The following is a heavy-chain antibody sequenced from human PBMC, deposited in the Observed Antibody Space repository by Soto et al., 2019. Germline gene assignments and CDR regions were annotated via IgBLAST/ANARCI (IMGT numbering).Heavy chain of an antibody. J-gene: IGHJ5*02. CDR1: GGSISSGGYY. CDR3: ASSHYDSSGWNWFDP. D-gene: IGHD3-22*01. V-gene: IGHV4-31*03. CDR2: IYYSGST. Sequence: TLSLTCTVSGGSISSGGYYWSWIRQHPGKGLEWIGYIYYSGSTYYNPSLKSRVTISVDTSKNQFSLKLSSVTAADTAVYYCASSHYDSSGWNWFDPWGQGTLVTVSS.